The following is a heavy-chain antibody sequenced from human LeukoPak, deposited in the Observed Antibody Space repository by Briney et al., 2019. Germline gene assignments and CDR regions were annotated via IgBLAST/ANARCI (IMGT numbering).Heavy chain of an antibody. CDR1: GYSISSGYY. D-gene: IGHD3-22*01. V-gene: IGHV4-38-2*02. CDR2: IYHSGST. Sequence: PSETLSLTCTVSGYSISSGYYWGWIRQPPGKGLEWIGSIYHSGSTYYNPSLKSRVTISVDTSKNQFSLKLSSVTAADPAVYYCAREIRAPKEQEHSSGYYYYYYYMDVWGKGTTVTVSS. CDR3: AREIRAPKEQEHSSGYYYYYYYMDV. J-gene: IGHJ6*03.